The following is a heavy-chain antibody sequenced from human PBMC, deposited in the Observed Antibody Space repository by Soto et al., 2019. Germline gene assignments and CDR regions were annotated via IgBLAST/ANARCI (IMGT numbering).Heavy chain of an antibody. CDR1: GFTFRSYA. CDR3: ARYPGRITMIVR. V-gene: IGHV3-21*04. D-gene: IGHD3-22*01. J-gene: IGHJ4*02. Sequence: GGSLRLSCAASGFTFRSYAMNWVRQTQEKGLEWVSSISSTSTYTHYADSVKGRFTISRDNANNSLYLQMNSLRAEDTAVYYCARYPGRITMIVRWGQGTLVTVSS. CDR2: ISSTSTYT.